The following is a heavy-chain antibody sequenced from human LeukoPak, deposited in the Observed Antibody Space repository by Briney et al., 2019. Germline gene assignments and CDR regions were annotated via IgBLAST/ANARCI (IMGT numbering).Heavy chain of an antibody. CDR2: INHSGST. D-gene: IGHD6-6*01. CDR1: GGSFSGYY. Sequence: PSETLSLTCAVYGGSFSGYYWSWIRQPPGKGLEWIGEINHSGSTNYNPSLKSRVTISVDTSKNQFSLKLSPVTAADTAVYYCARVPRGIAARGYFDYWGQGTLVTVSS. J-gene: IGHJ4*02. V-gene: IGHV4-34*01. CDR3: ARVPRGIAARGYFDY.